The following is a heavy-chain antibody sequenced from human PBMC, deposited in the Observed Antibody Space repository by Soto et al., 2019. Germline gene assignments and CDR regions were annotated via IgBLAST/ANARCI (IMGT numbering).Heavy chain of an antibody. CDR2: ISWNSGSV. CDR3: AKDTLYGGNYYYYYMDV. Sequence: EVQLVESGGGLVQPGGSLRLSCAVSGFTFDEYAMHWVRQATGKGLEWVSGISWNSGSVGYANSVKGRFTISRDNAKNSLYLQMNSLRAEDTALYYCAKDTLYGGNYYYYYMDVWGKGTAVTVSS. CDR1: GFTFDEYA. V-gene: IGHV3-9*01. J-gene: IGHJ6*03. D-gene: IGHD4-17*01.